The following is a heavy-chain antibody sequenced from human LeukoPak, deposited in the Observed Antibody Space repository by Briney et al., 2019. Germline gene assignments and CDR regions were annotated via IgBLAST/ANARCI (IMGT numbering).Heavy chain of an antibody. Sequence: SVKVSCKASGGTFSSYAISWVRQAPGQGLEWMGGIIPIFGTANYAQKFQGRVTITADKSTSTAYMELSSLRSEDTAVYYCASSYYDSSGYYPADYWGQGTLVTVSS. J-gene: IGHJ4*02. D-gene: IGHD3-22*01. CDR2: IIPIFGTA. CDR1: GGTFSSYA. V-gene: IGHV1-69*06. CDR3: ASSYYDSSGYYPADY.